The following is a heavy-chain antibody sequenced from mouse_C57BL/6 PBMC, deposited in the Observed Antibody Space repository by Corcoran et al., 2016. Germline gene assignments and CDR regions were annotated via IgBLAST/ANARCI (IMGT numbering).Heavy chain of an antibody. V-gene: IGHV1-76*01. J-gene: IGHJ4*01. CDR3: AKGGYDYDGEALDY. Sequence: QVQLKQSGAELVRPGASVKLSCKASGYTFTDYYINWVKQRPGQGLEWIARIYPGSGNTYYNEKFKGKATLTVAKSSSTAYMLLSSLTSEDSAVYLCAKGGYDYDGEALDYWGQGTSVTVSS. CDR1: GYTFTDYY. D-gene: IGHD2-4*01. CDR2: IYPGSGNT.